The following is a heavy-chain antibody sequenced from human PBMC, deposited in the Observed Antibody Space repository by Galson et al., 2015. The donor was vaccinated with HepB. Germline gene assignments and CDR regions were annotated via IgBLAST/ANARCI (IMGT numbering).Heavy chain of an antibody. CDR2: ISYDGSNK. CDR1: GFTFSSYA. D-gene: IGHD3-10*01. V-gene: IGHV3-30-3*01. CDR3: AREGGDGSGSPTTFDY. J-gene: IGHJ4*02. Sequence: SLRLSCAASGFTFSSYAMHWVRQAPGKGLEWVAVISYDGSNKYYADSVKGRFTISRDNSKNTLYLQMNSLRAEDTAVYYCAREGGDGSGSPTTFDYWGQGTLVTVSS.